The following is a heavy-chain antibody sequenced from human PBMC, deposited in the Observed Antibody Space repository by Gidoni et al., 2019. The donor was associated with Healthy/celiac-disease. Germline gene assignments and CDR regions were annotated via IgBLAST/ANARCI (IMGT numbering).Heavy chain of an antibody. Sequence: QVQLVQSGAEVKKPGASVKVSCKASGYTFTGYYMHWVRQAPGQGLEWMGWINPNSGGTNYAQKFQGRVTMTRDTSISTVYMELSRLRSDDTAVYYCARENHVISYGLLYGMDVWGQGTTVTVSS. V-gene: IGHV1-2*02. CDR2: INPNSGGT. J-gene: IGHJ6*02. CDR3: ARENHVISYGLLYGMDV. D-gene: IGHD5-18*01. CDR1: GYTFTGYY.